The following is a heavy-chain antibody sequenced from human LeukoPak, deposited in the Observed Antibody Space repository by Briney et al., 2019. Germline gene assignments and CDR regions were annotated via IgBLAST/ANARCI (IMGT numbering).Heavy chain of an antibody. D-gene: IGHD4-17*01. CDR1: GLTVSSNY. V-gene: IGHV3-53*01. J-gene: IGHJ3*02. CDR2: LYSGGST. Sequence: GGSLRLSCAASGLTVSSNYMSWVRQAPGKGLEWVSVLYSGGSTYYADSVKGRFTISRDNSKNTLYLQMNSLRADDTAVHYCARDRVGTTHAFDIWGQGTMVTVSS. CDR3: ARDRVGTTHAFDI.